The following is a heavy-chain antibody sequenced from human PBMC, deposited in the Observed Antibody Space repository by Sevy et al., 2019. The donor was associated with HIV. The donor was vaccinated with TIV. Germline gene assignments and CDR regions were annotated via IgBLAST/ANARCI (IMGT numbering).Heavy chain of an antibody. CDR1: GFTTGFTFSEYW. Sequence: GGSLRLSCAASGFTTGFTFSEYWMAWVRQAPGKGLEWVANIKEVGTEIYYLDSLKGRFTISRDNAKNLLYLQMNSLRAEDTAVYYCARGGYYGYSGLDYWGQGTLVTVSS. CDR3: ARGGYYGYSGLDY. CDR2: IKEVGTEI. J-gene: IGHJ4*02. V-gene: IGHV3-7*01. D-gene: IGHD3-10*01.